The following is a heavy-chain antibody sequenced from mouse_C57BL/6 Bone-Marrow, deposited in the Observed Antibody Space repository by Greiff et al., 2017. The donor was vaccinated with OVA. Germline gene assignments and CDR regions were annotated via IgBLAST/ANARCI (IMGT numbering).Heavy chain of an antibody. V-gene: IGHV5-4*01. Sequence: EVNVVESGGGLVKPGGSLKLSCAASGFTFSSYAMSWVRQTPEKRLEWVATISDGGSYTYYPDNVKGRFTISRDNAKNNLYLQMSHLKSEDTAMYYCAREGGMITTVDYWGQGTTLTVSS. J-gene: IGHJ2*01. D-gene: IGHD2-4*01. CDR1: GFTFSSYA. CDR2: ISDGGSYT. CDR3: AREGGMITTVDY.